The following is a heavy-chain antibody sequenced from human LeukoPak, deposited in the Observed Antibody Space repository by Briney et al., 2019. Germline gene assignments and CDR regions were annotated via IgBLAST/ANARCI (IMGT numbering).Heavy chain of an antibody. D-gene: IGHD2-2*01. Sequence: GGSLRLSCAASGFTFSNYGMHWVRQAPGKGLEWVAVVWYDGTDKYYADSVKGRFTISRDNSKNTLYLQMNSLRAEDTAVYYCARDRVGYCASTRCFTIDHWGQGTLVTVSS. CDR1: GFTFSNYG. CDR3: ARDRVGYCASTRCFTIDH. V-gene: IGHV3-33*08. J-gene: IGHJ4*02. CDR2: VWYDGTDK.